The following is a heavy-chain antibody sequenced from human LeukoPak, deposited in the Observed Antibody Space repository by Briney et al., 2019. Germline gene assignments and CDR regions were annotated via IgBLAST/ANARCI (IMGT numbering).Heavy chain of an antibody. CDR3: ARDLAYSSGWYPPVDY. Sequence: WETLYLPCTVSGGSISSSSYYWGWIRQPPGKGLEWIGSIYYSGSTYYDPSLKRRVTISVDTSKNQFSLKLSSVTAADTAVYYCARDLAYSSGWYPPVDYWGKGSLVTVSS. J-gene: IGHJ4*02. V-gene: IGHV4-39*07. D-gene: IGHD6-19*01. CDR1: GGSISSSSYY. CDR2: IYYSGST.